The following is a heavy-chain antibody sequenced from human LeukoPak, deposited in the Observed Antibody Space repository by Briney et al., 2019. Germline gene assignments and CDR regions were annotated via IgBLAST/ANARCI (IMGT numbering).Heavy chain of an antibody. V-gene: IGHV3-23*01. CDR1: GFTFSNYW. CDR3: AKEDAYDSSGYLDY. D-gene: IGHD3-22*01. Sequence: GSLRLSCEGSGFTFSNYWMSWVRQAPGKGLEWVSAISGSGGSTYYADSVKGRFTISRDNSKNTLYLQMNSLRAEDTAVYYCAKEDAYDSSGYLDYWGQGTLVTVSS. J-gene: IGHJ4*02. CDR2: ISGSGGST.